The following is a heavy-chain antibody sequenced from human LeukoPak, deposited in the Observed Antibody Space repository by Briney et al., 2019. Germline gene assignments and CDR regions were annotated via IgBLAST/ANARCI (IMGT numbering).Heavy chain of an antibody. D-gene: IGHD6-13*01. CDR2: IWYDGSNK. CDR3: AKDAEGVLGAAALDY. Sequence: APRLSCAPSIFTLSSYGMHWVRQAPGKGREWVAGIWYDGSNKYYADFLKGRFTISRDNSKNTLYLEMHRLRAEDTAVYYCAKDAEGVLGAAALDYRGQGTLVTVS. CDR1: IFTLSSYG. V-gene: IGHV3-33*06. J-gene: IGHJ4*02.